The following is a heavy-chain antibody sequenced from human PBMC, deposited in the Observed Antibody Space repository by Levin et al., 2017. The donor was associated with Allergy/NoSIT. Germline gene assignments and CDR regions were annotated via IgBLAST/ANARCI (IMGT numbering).Heavy chain of an antibody. CDR2: IYWDDDT. V-gene: IGHV2-5*02. Sequence: SGPTLVKPTQTLTLTCAFSGVSLSNTGVAVGWIRQPPGKALEWLGIIYWDDDTRYSPSLKSRLTITRATSKNQVVLTMTNMDPVDTATYYCTLRGGSAFDLWDQGTLVTVSS. D-gene: IGHD3-16*01. CDR1: GVSLSNTGVA. CDR3: TLRGGSAFDL. J-gene: IGHJ3*01.